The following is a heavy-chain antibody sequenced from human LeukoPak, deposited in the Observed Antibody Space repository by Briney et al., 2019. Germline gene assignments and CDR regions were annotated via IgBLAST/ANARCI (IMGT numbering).Heavy chain of an antibody. CDR2: ISYDGSNK. Sequence: GGSLRLSCAASRFTFSSYAMHWVRQAPGKGLEWVAVISYDGSNKYYADSVKGRFTISRDNAKNSLYLQMNSLRAEDTAVYYCARVGGDLDAFDIWGQGTMVTVSS. CDR1: RFTFSSYA. J-gene: IGHJ3*02. D-gene: IGHD2-21*02. CDR3: ARVGGDLDAFDI. V-gene: IGHV3-30-3*01.